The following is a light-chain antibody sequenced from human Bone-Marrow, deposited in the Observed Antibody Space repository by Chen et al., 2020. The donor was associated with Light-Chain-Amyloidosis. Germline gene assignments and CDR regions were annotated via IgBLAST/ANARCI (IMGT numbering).Light chain of an antibody. CDR3: QSYDSRQSAR. V-gene: IGLV1-40*01. J-gene: IGLJ2*01. CDR1: SSNIGAGHD. CDR2: GNN. Sequence: QSVLTQPPSVSGAPGQRVIISCTGSSSNIGAGHDVHWYQQLPGTAPKHLIYGNNNRPSGVPDRFSGSKSGTAASLAITGLQAEDEADYYCQSYDSRQSARFGGGTKLTV.